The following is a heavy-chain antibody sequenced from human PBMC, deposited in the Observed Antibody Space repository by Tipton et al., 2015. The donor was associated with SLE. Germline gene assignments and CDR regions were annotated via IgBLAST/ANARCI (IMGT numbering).Heavy chain of an antibody. D-gene: IGHD5-24*01. J-gene: IGHJ4*02. Sequence: QVQLVQSGGGLVQPGESLRLSCAASGFTFGSVWMSWVRQAPGKGLEWVAVIWYDGSNKYYADSVKGRFTISRDNSKNTLYLQMNSLRAEDTAVYYCAKDWVDGYKYVTGIFDYGGQGTLVTVAS. CDR1: GFTFGSVW. CDR2: IWYDGSNK. V-gene: IGHV3-33*06. CDR3: AKDWVDGYKYVTGIFDY.